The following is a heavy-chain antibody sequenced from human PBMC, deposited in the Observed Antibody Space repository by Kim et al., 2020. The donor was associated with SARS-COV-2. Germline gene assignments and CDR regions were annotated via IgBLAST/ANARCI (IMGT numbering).Heavy chain of an antibody. J-gene: IGHJ4*02. D-gene: IGHD3-10*01. V-gene: IGHV3-9*01. CDR1: GFTFDDYA. Sequence: GGSLRLSCAASGFTFDDYAMHWVRQAPGKGLEWVSGISWNSGSIGYADSVKGRFTISRDNAKNSLYLQMNSLRAEDTALYYCAKDTDGSGSYLGPDYWGQGTLVTVSS. CDR3: AKDTDGSGSYLGPDY. CDR2: ISWNSGSI.